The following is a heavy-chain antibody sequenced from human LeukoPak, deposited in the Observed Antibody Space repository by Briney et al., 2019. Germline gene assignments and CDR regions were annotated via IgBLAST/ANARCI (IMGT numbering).Heavy chain of an antibody. V-gene: IGHV4-39*01. CDR3: ARPQQLESCWFDP. CDR1: GGSISSSSYY. CDR2: IYYSGST. D-gene: IGHD6-13*01. J-gene: IGHJ5*02. Sequence: SETLSLTCTVSGGSISSSSYYWGWIRQPPGKGLEWIGSIYYSGSTYYNPSLKSRVTISVDTSKNQFSLKLSSVTAADTAVYYCARPQQLESCWFDPWGQGTLVTVSS.